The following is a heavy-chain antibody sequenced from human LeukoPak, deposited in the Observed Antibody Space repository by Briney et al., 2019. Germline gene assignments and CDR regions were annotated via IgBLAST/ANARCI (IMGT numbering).Heavy chain of an antibody. V-gene: IGHV3-30*01. CDR2: ISYDGSNK. D-gene: IGHD2-2*01. CDR3: ARAEGWYQLFDY. Sequence: PGGSLRLSCAASGFTFSSYAMHWVRRAPGKGLEWVAVISYDGSNKYYADSVKGRLTISRDNSKNTLYLQMNSLRAEDTAVYYCARAEGWYQLFDYWGQGTLVTVSS. J-gene: IGHJ4*02. CDR1: GFTFSSYA.